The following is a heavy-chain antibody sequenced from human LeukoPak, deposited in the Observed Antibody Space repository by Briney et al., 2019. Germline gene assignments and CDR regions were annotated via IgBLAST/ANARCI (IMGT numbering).Heavy chain of an antibody. J-gene: IGHJ6*03. CDR3: ARGTDDYYYYMDV. CDR2: ISSSGSTI. Sequence: GGSLRLSCAASGLTFGDYYMSWIRQAPGKGLEWVSYISSSGSTIYYADSVKGRFTISRDNAKNSLYLQMNSLRAEDTAVYYCARGTDDYYYYMDVWGKGTTVTISS. V-gene: IGHV3-11*01. CDR1: GLTFGDYY.